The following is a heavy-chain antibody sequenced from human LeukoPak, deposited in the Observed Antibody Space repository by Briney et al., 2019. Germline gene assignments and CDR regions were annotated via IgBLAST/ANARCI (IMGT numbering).Heavy chain of an antibody. Sequence: PGGSLRLSCAASGFTFSSYGMHWVRQAPGKGLEWVAVISYDGSNKYYADSVKGRFTISRDNPKNTLYLQMNSLRAEDTAVYYCAKAELLWFGELSFDYWGQGTRVTVSS. CDR1: GFTFSSYG. J-gene: IGHJ4*02. CDR3: AKAELLWFGELSFDY. CDR2: ISYDGSNK. D-gene: IGHD3-10*01. V-gene: IGHV3-30*18.